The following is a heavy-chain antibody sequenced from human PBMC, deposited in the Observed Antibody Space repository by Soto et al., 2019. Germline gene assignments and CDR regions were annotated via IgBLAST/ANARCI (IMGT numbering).Heavy chain of an antibody. V-gene: IGHV1-46*01. CDR3: ARGNSGYDSYYYYGMDV. Sequence: ASVKVSCKASGYKFTTYFIHWVRQAPGQGLEWMGMIHPSGETGYAQKFRGRVTMTIDTSTTTAYMELRNLTSEDTAVYYCARGNSGYDSYYYYGMDVWGQGTTVTVSS. CDR2: IHPSGET. J-gene: IGHJ6*02. CDR1: GYKFTTYF. D-gene: IGHD5-12*01.